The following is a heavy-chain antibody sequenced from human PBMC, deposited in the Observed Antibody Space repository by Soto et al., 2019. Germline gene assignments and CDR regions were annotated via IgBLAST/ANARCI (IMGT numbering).Heavy chain of an antibody. Sequence: PSETLSLTCTVSGGSIRSYYWSWIRQPPGKGLEWIGYIYHNGATNYNPSLKSRVSISVDTSKNQFSLKLTSVTAADTAVYYCARLPATAYYFDYWAQGILVTVS. CDR2: IYHNGAT. CDR3: ARLPATAYYFDY. J-gene: IGHJ4*02. CDR1: GGSIRSYY. V-gene: IGHV4-59*08. D-gene: IGHD5-12*01.